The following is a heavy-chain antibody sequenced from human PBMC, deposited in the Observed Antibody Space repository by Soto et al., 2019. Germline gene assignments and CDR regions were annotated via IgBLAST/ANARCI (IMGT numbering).Heavy chain of an antibody. Sequence: ASETLSLTCNVSGGSISKYYWSWIRQPPGKGLEWIGYIYYSGSTNYNPSLKSRVTISIDTSKKQFSLKLSSVTAADTAVYYCARPYSTAWYGAFDIWGRGTMVTVSS. J-gene: IGHJ3*02. V-gene: IGHV4-59*08. CDR2: IYYSGST. CDR1: GGSISKYY. CDR3: ARPYSTAWYGAFDI. D-gene: IGHD6-19*01.